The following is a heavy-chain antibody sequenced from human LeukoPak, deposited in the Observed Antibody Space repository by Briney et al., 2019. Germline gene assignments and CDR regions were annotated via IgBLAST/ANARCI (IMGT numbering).Heavy chain of an antibody. D-gene: IGHD2-15*01. V-gene: IGHV1-18*01. Sequence: ASVKVSCKASGYTFTSYGISWVRQAPGQGLEWMGWISAYNGNTNYAQKLQGRVTMTTDTSTSTAYMELRSLRSDDTAVYYCARVDYCSGGSCYPDYWGQGTLVTVSS. CDR1: GYTFTSYG. CDR2: ISAYNGNT. J-gene: IGHJ4*02. CDR3: ARVDYCSGGSCYPDY.